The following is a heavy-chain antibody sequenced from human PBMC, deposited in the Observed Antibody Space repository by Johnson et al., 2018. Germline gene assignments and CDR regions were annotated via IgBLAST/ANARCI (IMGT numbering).Heavy chain of an antibody. D-gene: IGHD3-22*01. CDR2: ISGSGGST. CDR1: GFTFSSYA. CDR3: SKGNTTIVVVFIDFDI. Sequence: VQLVESGGGLVQPGGSLRLSCAASGFTFSSYAMSWVRQAPGKGLEWVSAISGSGGSTYYADSVKGRFTISRDNSKNTLYLQMNRLRAEDTAVFYWSKGNTTIVVVFIDFDIRGQGTMVTVSS. J-gene: IGHJ3*02. V-gene: IGHV3-23*04.